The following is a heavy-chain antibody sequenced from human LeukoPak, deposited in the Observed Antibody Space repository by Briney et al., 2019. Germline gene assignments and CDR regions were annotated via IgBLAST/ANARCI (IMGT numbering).Heavy chain of an antibody. CDR3: ARDPPAGTKVFDY. CDR2: ISSSSSYI. V-gene: IGHV3-21*01. Sequence: GGSLRLSCAASGFTFSSYSMNWVRQAPGKGLEWVSSISSSSSYIYYADSVKGRFTISRDNAKNSLYLQMNSLRAEDTAAYYCARDPPAGTKVFDYWGQGTLVTVSS. D-gene: IGHD6-19*01. J-gene: IGHJ4*02. CDR1: GFTFSSYS.